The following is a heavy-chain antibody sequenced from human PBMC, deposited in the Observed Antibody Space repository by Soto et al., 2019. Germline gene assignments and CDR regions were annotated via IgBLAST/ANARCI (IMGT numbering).Heavy chain of an antibody. J-gene: IGHJ4*02. CDR1: GFTFSNAW. Sequence: GGSLRLSCAASGFTFSNAWMSWVRQAPGKGLEWVGRIKSKTDGGTTDYAAPVKGRFTISRDDSKNTLFLQMSSLRVEDTAVYYCVRDRRISGINRGLDYWGRGTLVTVSS. CDR3: VRDRRISGINRGLDY. CDR2: IKSKTDGGTT. D-gene: IGHD1-20*01. V-gene: IGHV3-15*01.